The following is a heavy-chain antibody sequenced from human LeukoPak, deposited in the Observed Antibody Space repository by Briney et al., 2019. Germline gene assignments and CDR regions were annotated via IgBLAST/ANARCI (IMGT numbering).Heavy chain of an antibody. D-gene: IGHD4-17*01. J-gene: IGHJ3*02. CDR3: AREISYGDYPSGDAFDN. V-gene: IGHV3-21*01. Sequence: GGSLRLSCAASGFTFSSYSMNWVRQAPGKGLEWVSSISSSSSCIYYADSVKGRFTISRDNAKNSLYLQMNSLRAEDTAVYFCAREISYGDYPSGDAFDNWGQGTMVTVSS. CDR2: ISSSSSCI. CDR1: GFTFSSYS.